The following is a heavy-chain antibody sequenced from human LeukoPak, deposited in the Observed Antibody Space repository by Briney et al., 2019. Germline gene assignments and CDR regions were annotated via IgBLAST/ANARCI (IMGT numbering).Heavy chain of an antibody. D-gene: IGHD6-6*01. CDR2: IRGSGGSK. Sequence: GGSLRLSCAASGFTFSSYAMSWVRQAPGKGLEWVSAIRGSGGSKYYADSVKGRFTISRDNSKNTLYLQMNSLRAEDTAVYYCAKDQASRQQLVPSYYYYYGMDVWGQGTTVTVSS. J-gene: IGHJ6*02. CDR1: GFTFSSYA. V-gene: IGHV3-23*01. CDR3: AKDQASRQQLVPSYYYYYGMDV.